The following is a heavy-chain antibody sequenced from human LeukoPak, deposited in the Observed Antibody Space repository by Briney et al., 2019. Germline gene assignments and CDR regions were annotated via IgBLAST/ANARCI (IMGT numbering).Heavy chain of an antibody. CDR2: INHSGST. Sequence: SETLSLTCAVYGGSFSGYYWSWIRQPPGKGLEWIGEINHSGSTNYNPSLKSRVTISVDTSKNQFSLKLSSVTAADTAVYYCASLYYYDSSGYPAAYNWFDPWGQGTLVTVSS. CDR1: GGSFSGYY. J-gene: IGHJ5*02. V-gene: IGHV4-34*01. D-gene: IGHD3-22*01. CDR3: ASLYYYDSSGYPAAYNWFDP.